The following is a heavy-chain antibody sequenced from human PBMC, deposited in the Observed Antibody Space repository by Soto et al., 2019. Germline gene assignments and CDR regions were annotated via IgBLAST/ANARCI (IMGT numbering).Heavy chain of an antibody. D-gene: IGHD5-18*01. CDR2: INAGNGNT. Sequence: ASVKVSCKASGYTFTSYAMHWVRQAPGQRLEWMGWINAGNGNTKYSQKFQGRVTITRDTSASTAYMELSSLRSEDTAVYYCAREASSSSAGIQLWYYWGQGTLVTVSS. J-gene: IGHJ4*02. CDR1: GYTFTSYA. V-gene: IGHV1-3*01. CDR3: AREASSSSAGIQLWYY.